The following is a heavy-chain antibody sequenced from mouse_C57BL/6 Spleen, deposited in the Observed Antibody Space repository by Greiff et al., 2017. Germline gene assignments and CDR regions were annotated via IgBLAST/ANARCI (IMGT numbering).Heavy chain of an antibody. J-gene: IGHJ3*01. D-gene: IGHD2-4*01. V-gene: IGHV5-17*01. Sequence: EVKVVESGGGLVKPGGSLKLSCAASGFTFSDYGMHWVRQAPEKGLEWVAYISSGSSTIYYADTVKGRFTISRDNAKNTLFLQMTSLRSEDTAMYYCATPLYYDYAWFAYWGQGTLVTVSA. CDR3: ATPLYYDYAWFAY. CDR1: GFTFSDYG. CDR2: ISSGSSTI.